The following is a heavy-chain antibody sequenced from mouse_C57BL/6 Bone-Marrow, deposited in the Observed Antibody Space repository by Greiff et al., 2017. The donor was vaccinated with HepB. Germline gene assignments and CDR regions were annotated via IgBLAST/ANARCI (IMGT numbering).Heavy chain of an antibody. D-gene: IGHD3-1*01. V-gene: IGHV1-64*01. CDR1: GYTFTSYW. Sequence: QVQLQQPGAELVKPGASVKLSCKASGYTFTSYWMHWVKRRPGQGLEWIGMIHPNSGSTNYNEKFKSKATLTVDKSSSTAYMQLSSLTSEDSAVYYCARIGLAWFAYWGQGTLVTVSA. CDR3: ARIGLAWFAY. J-gene: IGHJ3*01. CDR2: IHPNSGST.